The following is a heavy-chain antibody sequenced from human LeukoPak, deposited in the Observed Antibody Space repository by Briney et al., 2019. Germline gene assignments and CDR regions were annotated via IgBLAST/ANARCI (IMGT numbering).Heavy chain of an antibody. V-gene: IGHV4-61*02. D-gene: IGHD3-22*01. CDR1: GGSISSGSYY. CDR3: ARDFTYDYDTSGNDAFDI. CDR2: IHTSGST. Sequence: SETLSLTCTVSGGSISSGSYYWSWIRQPAGKGLEWIGRIHTSGSTNYSPSLKTRVTISIDKFKNQFSLKLSSVTAPETAVYYCARDFTYDYDTSGNDAFDIWGQGTMVTVSS. J-gene: IGHJ3*02.